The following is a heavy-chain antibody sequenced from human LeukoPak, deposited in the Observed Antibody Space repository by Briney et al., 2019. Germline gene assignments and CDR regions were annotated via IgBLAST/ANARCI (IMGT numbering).Heavy chain of an antibody. CDR3: ARRFVASSSWYSGFDY. Sequence: SETLSLTCAVSGGSISSGGYPWSWIRQPPGKGLEWIGEINHSGSTNYNPSLKSRVTISVDTSKNQFSLKLSSVTAADTAVYYCARRFVASSSWYSGFDYWGQGTLVTVSS. V-gene: IGHV4-30-2*01. CDR2: INHSGST. D-gene: IGHD6-13*01. CDR1: GGSISSGGYP. J-gene: IGHJ4*02.